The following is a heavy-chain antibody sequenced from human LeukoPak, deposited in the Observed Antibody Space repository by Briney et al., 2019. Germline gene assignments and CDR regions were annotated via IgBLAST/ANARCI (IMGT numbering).Heavy chain of an antibody. Sequence: SETLSLACTVSGYSISSGYYWGWIRQPPGKGLEWIGSIYHSGSTYYNPSLKSRVTISVDTSKNQFSLKLSSVTAADTAVYYCARFLGHAFDIWGQGTMVTVSS. CDR2: IYHSGST. CDR3: ARFLGHAFDI. V-gene: IGHV4-38-2*02. J-gene: IGHJ3*02. D-gene: IGHD3-16*01. CDR1: GYSISSGYY.